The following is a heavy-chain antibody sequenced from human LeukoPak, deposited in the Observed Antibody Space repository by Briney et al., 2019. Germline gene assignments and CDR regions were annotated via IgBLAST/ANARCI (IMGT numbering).Heavy chain of an antibody. CDR1: GGTFSSYT. CDR3: ARGGHITIFGVVTRGEFDY. D-gene: IGHD3-3*01. Sequence: SVKVSCKASGGTFSSYTISWVRQAPGQGLEWMGRIIPILGIANYAQKFQGRVTITADKSTSTAYMELSSLRSEDTAVYYCARGGHITIFGVVTRGEFDYWGQGTLVTVSS. J-gene: IGHJ4*02. V-gene: IGHV1-69*02. CDR2: IIPILGIA.